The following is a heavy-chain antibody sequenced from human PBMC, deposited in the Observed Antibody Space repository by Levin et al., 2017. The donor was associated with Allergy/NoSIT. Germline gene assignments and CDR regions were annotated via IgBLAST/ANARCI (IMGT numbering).Heavy chain of an antibody. CDR2: IGSDGSGI. V-gene: IGHV3-74*01. J-gene: IGHJ3*02. CDR3: AREILVRGSPSDAFDI. CDR1: GFTFSYYW. D-gene: IGHD3-10*01. Sequence: GESLKISCAASGFTFSYYWMHWVRQAPGKGLVWVSRIGSDGSGISYADSVKGRFNISRDDAKNTLFLQMDSLRPEDTAVYYCAREILVRGSPSDAFDIWGQGTMVTVSS.